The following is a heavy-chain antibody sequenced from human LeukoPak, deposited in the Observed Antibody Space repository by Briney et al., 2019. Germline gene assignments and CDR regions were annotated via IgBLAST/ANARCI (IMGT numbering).Heavy chain of an antibody. CDR1: GGSISSYY. J-gene: IGHJ4*02. D-gene: IGHD6-19*01. CDR2: MHTSGNT. Sequence: SETLSLTCNVSGGSISSYYWTWIRQPAGKGLEWIGRMHTSGNTNYSPSLKSRITMSVDTSKNQFSLKLSSVTAADTAVYYCARDSGWYDERYFDYWGQGTLVTVSS. CDR3: ARDSGWYDERYFDY. V-gene: IGHV4-4*07.